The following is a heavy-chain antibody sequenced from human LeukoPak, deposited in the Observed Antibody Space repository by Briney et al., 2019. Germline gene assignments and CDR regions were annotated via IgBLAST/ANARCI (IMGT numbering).Heavy chain of an antibody. Sequence: ASVKVSCKASGYTFTSYGISWVRQAPGRGLEWMGWISAYNGNTNYAQKLQGRVAMTTDTSTSTAYMELRSLRSDDTAVYYCASNLIHPVFDAFDIWGQGTMVTVSS. V-gene: IGHV1-18*01. D-gene: IGHD1-20*01. CDR3: ASNLIHPVFDAFDI. J-gene: IGHJ3*02. CDR2: ISAYNGNT. CDR1: GYTFTSYG.